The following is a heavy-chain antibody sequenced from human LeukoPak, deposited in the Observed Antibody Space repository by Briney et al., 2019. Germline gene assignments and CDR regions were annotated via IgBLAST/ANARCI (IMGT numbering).Heavy chain of an antibody. Sequence: SETLSLTCTVSGGSISSYYWSWIRQPPGKGLEWIGYIYYSGSTNYNPYLKSRVTISVDTSKNQFSLKLSSVTAADTAVYYCARVSGGWYYYYGMDVWGQGTTVTVSS. CDR2: IYYSGST. CDR1: GGSISSYY. CDR3: ARVSGGWYYYYGMDV. V-gene: IGHV4-59*01. D-gene: IGHD2-15*01. J-gene: IGHJ6*02.